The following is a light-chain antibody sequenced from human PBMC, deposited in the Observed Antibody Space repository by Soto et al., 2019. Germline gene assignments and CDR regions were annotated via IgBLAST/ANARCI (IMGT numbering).Light chain of an antibody. CDR1: SSNIGNNA. Sequence: QAVVTQPPSVSDAPRQRVTISCSGSSSNIGNNAVNWYQQFPGKAPKLLIYYDDLLPSGVSDRFSGSKSGTSASLAISGLQSEDEADYYCATWDDRLNGRVFGGGTKLTVL. V-gene: IGLV1-36*01. CDR2: YDD. CDR3: ATWDDRLNGRV. J-gene: IGLJ3*02.